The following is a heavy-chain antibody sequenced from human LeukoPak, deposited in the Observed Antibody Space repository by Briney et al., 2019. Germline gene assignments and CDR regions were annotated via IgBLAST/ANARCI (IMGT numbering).Heavy chain of an antibody. CDR2: ISSSSSYI. CDR1: GFTFSSYS. Sequence: PGGSLRLSCAASGFTFSSYSMNWVRQAPGKGLKWVSSISSSSSYIYYADSVKGRFTISRDNAKNSLYLQMNSLRAEDTAVYYCARDEGYYDSSGYYGYWGQGTLVTVSS. V-gene: IGHV3-21*01. J-gene: IGHJ4*02. D-gene: IGHD3-22*01. CDR3: ARDEGYYDSSGYYGY.